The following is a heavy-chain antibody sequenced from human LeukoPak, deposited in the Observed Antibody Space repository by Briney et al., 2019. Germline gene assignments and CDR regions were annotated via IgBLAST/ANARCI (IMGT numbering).Heavy chain of an antibody. CDR3: ARAGIRYQLGLFDY. CDR2: ISGPGGTI. CDR1: GFTFSDFY. D-gene: IGHD2-2*01. V-gene: IGHV3-11*01. Sequence: GGSLRLSCAASGFTFSDFYMSWIRQARGKGLEGVSYISGPGGTIYYADSAKGRFTISRDNAKNSLYLQMNSLRAEDTAVYYCARAGIRYQLGLFDYWGQGTLVTVSS. J-gene: IGHJ4*02.